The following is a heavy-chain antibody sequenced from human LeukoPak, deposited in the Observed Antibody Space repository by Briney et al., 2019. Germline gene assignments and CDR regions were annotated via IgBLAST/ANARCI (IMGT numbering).Heavy chain of an antibody. CDR3: AKGYGYSSSWTSNYYFYGLDV. Sequence: GGSLRLSCAASGFTFSSYAMSWVRQAPGKGLEWVSAISDSDSGTYYADSVKGRSTISRDNSKNTLYLQMNSLRAEDTAVYYCAKGYGYSSSWTSNYYFYGLDVWGQGTTVTVSS. V-gene: IGHV3-23*01. CDR2: ISDSDSGT. D-gene: IGHD6-13*01. CDR1: GFTFSSYA. J-gene: IGHJ6*02.